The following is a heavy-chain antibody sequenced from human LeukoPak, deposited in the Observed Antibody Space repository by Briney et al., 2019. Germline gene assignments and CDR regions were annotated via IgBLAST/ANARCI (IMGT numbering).Heavy chain of an antibody. CDR3: ATVTNGRHYDY. V-gene: IGHV3-21*01. Sequence: GGSLRLSCAASGFTFSSYSMNWVGQAPGKGLEWVSSISSSSSYIYYADSVKGRFTISRDNAKNSLYRQMNSLRAEDTAVYYCATVTNGRHYDYWGQGTLLTVSS. CDR1: GFTFSSYS. J-gene: IGHJ4*02. D-gene: IGHD1-14*01. CDR2: ISSSSSYI.